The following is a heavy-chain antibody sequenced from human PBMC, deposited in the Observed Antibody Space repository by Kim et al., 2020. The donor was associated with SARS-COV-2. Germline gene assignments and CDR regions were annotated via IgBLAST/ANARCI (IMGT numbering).Heavy chain of an antibody. V-gene: IGHV4-61*01. J-gene: IGHJ4*02. CDR3: AREGITGTFAY. Sequence: SETLSLTCTVSGGSVSSGSYYWSWIRQPPGKGLEWIGYIYYSGSTNYNPSLKSRVTISVDTSKNQFSLKLSSVTAADTAVYYCAREGITGTFAYWGQGTLVTVSP. D-gene: IGHD1-20*01. CDR2: IYYSGST. CDR1: GGSVSSGSYY.